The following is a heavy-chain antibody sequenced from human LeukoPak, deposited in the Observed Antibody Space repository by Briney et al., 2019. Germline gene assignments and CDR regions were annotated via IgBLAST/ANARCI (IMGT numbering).Heavy chain of an antibody. CDR1: GFTFSSYS. V-gene: IGHV3-21*06. CDR2: ISSSSSHI. J-gene: IGHJ3*01. CDR3: ARVTRNSGVFDV. Sequence: PGGSLRLSCAASGFTFSSYSMNWVRQAPGKGLEWVSSISSSSSHIYYTDSLMGRFTVSRDNAKSSLDLQMNSLRVEDTAVYYCARVTRNSGVFDVWGQGTMVTVSS. D-gene: IGHD1-14*01.